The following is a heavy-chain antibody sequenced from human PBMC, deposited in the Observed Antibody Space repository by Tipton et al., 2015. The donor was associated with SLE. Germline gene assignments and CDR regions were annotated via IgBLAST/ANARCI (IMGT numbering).Heavy chain of an antibody. Sequence: SLRLSCAASGSTFSSYWMSWVRQAPGKGLEWVANIKQDGSEKYYVDSVKGRFTISRDNAKNSLYLQMNSLRAEDTAVYYCARVKVGGNWFDPWGQGTLVTVSS. J-gene: IGHJ5*02. CDR3: ARVKVGGNWFDP. D-gene: IGHD3-22*01. CDR1: GSTFSSYW. V-gene: IGHV3-7*01. CDR2: IKQDGSEK.